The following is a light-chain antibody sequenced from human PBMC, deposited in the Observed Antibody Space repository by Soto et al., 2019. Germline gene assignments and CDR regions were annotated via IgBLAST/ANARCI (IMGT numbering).Light chain of an antibody. J-gene: IGLJ2*01. CDR3: SSYTRFSALV. Sequence: QSVLTQPASVSGSPGQSITISCTGTSSDVGAYNSVSWYQQHPDKAPKLIIYEIRHRPSGVSNRFSGSKSGHTASLTISGLQAEDEADYCCSSYTRFSALVFGGGTKLTVL. CDR2: EIR. V-gene: IGLV2-14*01. CDR1: SSDVGAYNS.